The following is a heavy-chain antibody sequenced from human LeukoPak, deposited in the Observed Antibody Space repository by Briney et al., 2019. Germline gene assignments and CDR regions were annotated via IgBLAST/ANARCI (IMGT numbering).Heavy chain of an antibody. J-gene: IGHJ4*02. D-gene: IGHD6-13*01. CDR3: ARDRGAYSRTLED. V-gene: IGHV3-21*01. Sequence: GGSLRPSCAASRFTFSSYSMNWVRQAPGKGLEWVSSISSSSTYIYYADSVKGRFTISRDNAKNSLYLQMNSLRAEDTAVYYCARDRGAYSRTLEDWGQGTLVTVSS. CDR1: RFTFSSYS. CDR2: ISSSSTYI.